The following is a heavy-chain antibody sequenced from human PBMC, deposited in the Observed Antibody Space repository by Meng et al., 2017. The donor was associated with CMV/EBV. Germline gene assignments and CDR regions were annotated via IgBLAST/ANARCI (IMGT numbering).Heavy chain of an antibody. CDR1: GFTVSSNY. V-gene: IGHV3-53*01. CDR3: ARDNWGLGWFDP. D-gene: IGHD3-16*01. J-gene: IGHJ5*02. Sequence: VEVGGGLIQPGGSLRLSVAASGFTVSSNYMSWVRQAPGKGLEWVSVIYSGGSTYYADSVKGRFTISRDNSKNTLYLQMNSLRAEDTAVYYCARDNWGLGWFDPWGQGTLVTVSS. CDR2: IYSGGST.